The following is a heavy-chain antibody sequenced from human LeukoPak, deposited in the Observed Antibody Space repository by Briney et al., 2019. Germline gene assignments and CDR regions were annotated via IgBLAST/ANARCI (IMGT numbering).Heavy chain of an antibody. CDR1: GFTFSSYA. CDR2: ISSSSSYI. V-gene: IGHV3-21*01. Sequence: GGSLRLSCAASGFTFSSYAMSWVRQAPGKGLEWVSSISSSSSYIYYADSVKGRFTISRDNAKNSLYLQMNSLRAEDTAVYYCARVVAAAGIDYWGQGTLVTVSS. J-gene: IGHJ4*02. D-gene: IGHD6-13*01. CDR3: ARVVAAAGIDY.